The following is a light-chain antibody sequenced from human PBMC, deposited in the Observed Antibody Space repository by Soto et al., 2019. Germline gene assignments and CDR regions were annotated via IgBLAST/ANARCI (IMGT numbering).Light chain of an antibody. CDR1: ENIISDY. Sequence: EIVLTQSPGTLSLSPGERATLSCRASENIISDYSAWYQHKPCQAPRLLIYGATKRATGIPDRFSGSGSETDFTLTISRLEPEDFAVYYCQQYGRSPLFGQGTRLEIK. CDR2: GAT. V-gene: IGKV3-20*01. J-gene: IGKJ5*01. CDR3: QQYGRSPL.